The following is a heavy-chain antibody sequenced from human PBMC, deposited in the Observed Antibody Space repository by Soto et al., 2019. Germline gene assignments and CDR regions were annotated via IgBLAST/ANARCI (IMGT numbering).Heavy chain of an antibody. D-gene: IGHD6-13*01. Sequence: ASVKVSCKASGYTFTSYGISWVRQAPGQGLEWMGWISAYNGNTNYAQKLQGRVTMTTDTSTSTAYMELRSLRSDDTAVYYCARAPRAIAEDGRGEYWGQGTLVSVSS. J-gene: IGHJ4*02. CDR3: ARAPRAIAEDGRGEY. CDR1: GYTFTSYG. CDR2: ISAYNGNT. V-gene: IGHV1-18*04.